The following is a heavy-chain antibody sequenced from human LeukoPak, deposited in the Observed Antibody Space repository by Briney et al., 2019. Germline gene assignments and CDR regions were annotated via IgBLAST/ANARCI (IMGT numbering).Heavy chain of an antibody. CDR2: IGGSGGRT. Sequence: GSLRLSCAASGFTFSSYAMSWVRQAPGKGLEWVSSIGGSGGRTYYADSVKGRFTISRDTSKNTLFLQMNSLRAEDTALYYCAKYRGFGDSYDSWGQGTLVTVSS. CDR1: GFTFSSYA. CDR3: AKYRGFGDSYDS. V-gene: IGHV3-23*01. J-gene: IGHJ4*02. D-gene: IGHD3-10*01.